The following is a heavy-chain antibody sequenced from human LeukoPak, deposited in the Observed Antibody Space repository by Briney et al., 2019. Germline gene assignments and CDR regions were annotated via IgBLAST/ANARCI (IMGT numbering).Heavy chain of an antibody. J-gene: IGHJ4*02. V-gene: IGHV3-7*01. CDR1: GFTFSNYW. CDR3: ARSIVVTGPTRDY. Sequence: GGSLRLSCAASGFTFSNYWMSWVRQAPGKGLEWVANIKKDGSEKYYVNSVKGRLTISRDNAKNSLYLQMNSLRAEDTAVYYCARSIVVTGPTRDYWGQGTLVTVSS. D-gene: IGHD6-19*01. CDR2: IKKDGSEK.